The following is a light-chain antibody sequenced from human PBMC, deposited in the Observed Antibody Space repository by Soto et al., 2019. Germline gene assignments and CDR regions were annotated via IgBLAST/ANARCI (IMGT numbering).Light chain of an antibody. CDR2: VAS. CDR3: QQSYSTPYT. J-gene: IGKJ2*01. Sequence: DIQMTQSPSSLSASVGDRVTITYRASQSIMNYVNGYQQKPGKAPKFLIYVASTLQSGVPSRFSGSGSGTDFTLTISSLQPEDFATYYCQQSYSTPYTFGPGTKLEIK. V-gene: IGKV1-39*01. CDR1: QSIMNY.